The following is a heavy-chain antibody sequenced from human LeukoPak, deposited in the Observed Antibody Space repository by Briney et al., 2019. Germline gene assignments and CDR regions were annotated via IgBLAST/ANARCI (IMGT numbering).Heavy chain of an antibody. CDR1: GFTFSTYN. Sequence: GGSLRLSCAASGFTFSTYNMNWVRQAPGKGLEWVSSISMRTNNIYCADSVKGRFTISRDNAKNSLYLQMDSLRADDTAMYYCARGGIAVQRRDVFDIWGQGTMVTVSS. D-gene: IGHD6-19*01. V-gene: IGHV3-21*01. J-gene: IGHJ3*02. CDR2: ISMRTNNI. CDR3: ARGGIAVQRRDVFDI.